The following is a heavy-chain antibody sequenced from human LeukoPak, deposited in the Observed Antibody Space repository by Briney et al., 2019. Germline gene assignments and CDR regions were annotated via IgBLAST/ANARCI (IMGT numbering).Heavy chain of an antibody. CDR1: GFTFGDYA. CDR2: ISGSGGST. J-gene: IGHJ6*03. Sequence: GGSLRLSCTASGFTFGDYAMSWVRQAPGKGLEWVSAISGSGGSTYYADSVKGRFTISRDNSKNTLYLQMNSLRAEDTAVYYCAKYAYGYDILTGYYTAYYYYMDVWGKGTTVTVSS. D-gene: IGHD3-9*01. V-gene: IGHV3-23*01. CDR3: AKYAYGYDILTGYYTAYYYYMDV.